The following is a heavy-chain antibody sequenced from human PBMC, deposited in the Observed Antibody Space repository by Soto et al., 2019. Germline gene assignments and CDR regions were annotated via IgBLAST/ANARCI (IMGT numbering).Heavy chain of an antibody. Sequence: SETLSLTCTVSGGSISSDYWSWIRQPPGKGLEWIGYIYYSGSTNYNPSLKSRVTISVDTSKNQFSLKLSSVTAADTAVYYCARGPAGYYDSSGYSNNWFDPWGQGTLVTVSS. CDR3: ARGPAGYYDSSGYSNNWFDP. CDR1: GGSISSDY. V-gene: IGHV4-59*13. CDR2: IYYSGST. J-gene: IGHJ5*02. D-gene: IGHD3-22*01.